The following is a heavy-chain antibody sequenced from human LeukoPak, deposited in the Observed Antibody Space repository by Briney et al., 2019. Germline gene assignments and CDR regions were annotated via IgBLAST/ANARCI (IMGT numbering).Heavy chain of an antibody. CDR1: GYTFTSYD. J-gene: IGHJ6*03. D-gene: IGHD6-6*01. Sequence: ASVKVSCKASGYTFTSYDINWVRQATGQGLEWMGWMNPNSGNTGYAQKFQGRVTMTRNTSISTAYMELSSLRSDDTAVYYCARASRIAARQRSDYYYYMDVWGKGTTVTVSS. CDR2: MNPNSGNT. CDR3: ARASRIAARQRSDYYYYMDV. V-gene: IGHV1-8*01.